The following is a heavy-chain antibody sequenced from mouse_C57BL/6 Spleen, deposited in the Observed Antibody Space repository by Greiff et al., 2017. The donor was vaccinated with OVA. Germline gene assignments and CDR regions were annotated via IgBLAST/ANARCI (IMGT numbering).Heavy chain of an antibody. CDR1: GYTFTSYW. CDR3: ARGGSSYMDY. Sequence: QVQLQQPGAELVMPGASVKLSCKASGYTFTSYWMHWVKQRPGQGLEWIGEFDPSDSYTNYNQTFKGTSTLTVDKSSSTAYMQLSSLTYEDSAVYYGARGGSSYMDYWGQGTSVTVSS. CDR2: FDPSDSYT. V-gene: IGHV1-69*01. J-gene: IGHJ4*01. D-gene: IGHD1-1*01.